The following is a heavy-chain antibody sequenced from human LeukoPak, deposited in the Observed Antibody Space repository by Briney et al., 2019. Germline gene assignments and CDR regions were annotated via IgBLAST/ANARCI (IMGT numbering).Heavy chain of an antibody. J-gene: IGHJ4*02. CDR1: GFTFSSYA. CDR2: ISYDGSNK. CDR3: ASIPDLNSGLINWAFFDY. D-gene: IGHD7-27*01. Sequence: GRSLRLSCAASGFTFSSYAMHWVRQAPGKGLEWVAVISYDGSNKYYADSVKGRFTISRDNSKNTLYLQMNSLRAEDTAVYYCASIPDLNSGLINWAFFDYWGQGTLVTVSS. V-gene: IGHV3-30-3*01.